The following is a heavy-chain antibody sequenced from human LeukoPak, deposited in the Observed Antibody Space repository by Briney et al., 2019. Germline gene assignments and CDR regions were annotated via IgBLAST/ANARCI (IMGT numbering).Heavy chain of an antibody. CDR3: TRGYGSFDN. CDR1: GFTFISYD. D-gene: IGHD3-10*01. Sequence: GGSLRLSCAASGFTFISYDMHWVRQAPGKGLEWVAIISYDGNERYYADSVKGRFTISRDNSKNTLYLQMNSLIAEDTAVYYCTRGYGSFDNWGQGTLVIVSS. J-gene: IGHJ4*02. CDR2: ISYDGNER. V-gene: IGHV3-30*03.